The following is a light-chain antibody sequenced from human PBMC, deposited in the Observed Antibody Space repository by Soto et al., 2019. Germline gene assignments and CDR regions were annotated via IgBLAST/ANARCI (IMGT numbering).Light chain of an antibody. CDR3: QSYDSSLSVV. Sequence: QSVLTQPPSVSGAPGQRVTISCTGSSSNIGAGYDVHWYQQLPGTAPKLLIYANSNRPSGVPDRCSGSKSGTSASLAITGLQADDDADYYCQSYDSSLSVVFGGGTKLTVL. V-gene: IGLV1-40*01. J-gene: IGLJ2*01. CDR2: ANS. CDR1: SSNIGAGYD.